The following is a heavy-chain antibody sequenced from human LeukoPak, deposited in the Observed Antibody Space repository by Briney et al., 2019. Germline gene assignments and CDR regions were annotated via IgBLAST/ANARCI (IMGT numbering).Heavy chain of an antibody. CDR3: ARLWLARRGTPWFDP. CDR1: GFTFSRYG. V-gene: IGHV3-48*04. J-gene: IGHJ5*02. CDR2: SSTTSNTK. Sequence: GGTLRLSCAASGFTFSRYGMSWVRQAPGKGLEWISYSSTTSNTKYYADSVKGRFTIARDNAKSTLYLQMSSLRVEDTGVYYCARLWLARRGTPWFDPWGQGTLVTVSS. D-gene: IGHD6-19*01.